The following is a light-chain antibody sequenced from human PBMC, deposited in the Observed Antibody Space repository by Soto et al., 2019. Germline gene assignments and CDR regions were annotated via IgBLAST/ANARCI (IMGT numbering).Light chain of an antibody. V-gene: IGKV3-15*01. CDR2: GAS. J-gene: IGKJ5*01. CDR3: PQYNNWPIT. CDR1: QTVSSG. Sequence: EIVLTQSPATLSLSPGERSTVACRASQTVSSGFLAWCQQKVGQAPRLLIYGASTRATGIRARFSGSGAGPECTRTISSLQSEDVAVDYCPQYNNWPITFGQGTRLEIK.